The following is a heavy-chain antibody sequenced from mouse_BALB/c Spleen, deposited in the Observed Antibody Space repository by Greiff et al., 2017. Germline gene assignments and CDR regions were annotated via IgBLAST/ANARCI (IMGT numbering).Heavy chain of an antibody. D-gene: IGHD2-14*01. CDR2: ISYSGST. CDR3: ANSYYRYLGFAY. J-gene: IGHJ3*01. CDR1: GDSITSGY. Sequence: EVKLMESGPSLVKPSQTLSLTCSVTGDSITSGYWNWIRKFPGNKLEYMGYISYSGSTYYNPSLKSRISITRDTSKNQYYLQLNSVTTEDTATYYCANSYYRYLGFAYWGQGTLVTVSA. V-gene: IGHV3-8*02.